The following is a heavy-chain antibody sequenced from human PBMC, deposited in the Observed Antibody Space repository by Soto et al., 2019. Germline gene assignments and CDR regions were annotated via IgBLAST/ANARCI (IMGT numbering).Heavy chain of an antibody. J-gene: IGHJ6*02. CDR3: ARHRSLPYRMDV. V-gene: IGHV5-51*01. CDR1: GYSFTSYW. CDR2: IYPGDSDT. D-gene: IGHD1-26*01. Sequence: GESLPISFNGSGYSFTSYWIGWVRQMPGKGLEWMGIIYPGDSDTRYSPSFQGQVTISADKSISTAYLQWSSLKASDTAMYYCARHRSLPYRMDVRGQGTTATVSS.